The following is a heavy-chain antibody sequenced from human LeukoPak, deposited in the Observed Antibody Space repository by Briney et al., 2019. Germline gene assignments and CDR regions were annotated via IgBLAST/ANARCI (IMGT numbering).Heavy chain of an antibody. CDR1: GGSISTFY. CDR2: IYYSGGT. CDR3: ARGYGLGSYYKFFDF. V-gene: IGHV4-59*01. J-gene: IGHJ4*02. D-gene: IGHD3-10*01. Sequence: SETLSLTCTVSGGSISTFYWSWIRQPPGKGLEWIGYIYYSGGTNYNPSLKSRVTISLDTSKNQFSLKLSSVTAADTAVYYCARGYGLGSYYKFFDFWGQGTLVTVSS.